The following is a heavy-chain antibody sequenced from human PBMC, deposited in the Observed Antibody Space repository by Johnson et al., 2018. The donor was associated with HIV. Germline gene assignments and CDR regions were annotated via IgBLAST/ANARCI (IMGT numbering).Heavy chain of an antibody. D-gene: IGHD1-1*01. CDR3: ARGYTWNDVSI. Sequence: EKLVESGGGVVQPGGSLRLSCAASGFTVSSNYMSWVRQAPGKGLEWVGRIKSETDGGTTDYAAPVKDRFIISRDDSKDTLYLQINSLRTEQTAVYYCARGYTWNDVSIWGQGTMVTVSS. J-gene: IGHJ3*02. CDR1: GFTVSSNY. CDR2: IKSETDGGTT. V-gene: IGHV3-15*01.